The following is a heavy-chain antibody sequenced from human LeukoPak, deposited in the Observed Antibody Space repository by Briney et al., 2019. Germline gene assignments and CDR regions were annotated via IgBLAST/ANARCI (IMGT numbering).Heavy chain of an antibody. CDR1: GGSISSYY. D-gene: IGHD6-13*01. J-gene: IGHJ4*02. Sequence: SETLSLTCTVPGGSISSYYWSWIRQPPGKGLGWIGYIYYSGSTNYNPSLKSRVTISVDTSKNQFSLKLSSVTAADTAVYYCARTPGIAAAVDYWGQGTLVTVSS. CDR3: ARTPGIAAAVDY. V-gene: IGHV4-59*01. CDR2: IYYSGST.